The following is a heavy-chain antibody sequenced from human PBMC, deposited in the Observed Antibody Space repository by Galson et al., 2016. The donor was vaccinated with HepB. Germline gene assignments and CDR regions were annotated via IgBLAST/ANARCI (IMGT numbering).Heavy chain of an antibody. Sequence: PALVKPTQTLTLTCTFSGFSLSTSGMCVSWIRQPPGKALEWLALINWNDDKYYITSLKTRLTISKDTSTNQVVLTMTNMDPVDTATDYCARMRYCSSTNCQNAFYYFDNWGQGTLVTVSS. CDR1: GFSLSTSGMC. CDR2: INWNDDK. CDR3: ARMRYCSSTNCQNAFYYFDN. J-gene: IGHJ4*02. D-gene: IGHD2-2*01. V-gene: IGHV2-70*01.